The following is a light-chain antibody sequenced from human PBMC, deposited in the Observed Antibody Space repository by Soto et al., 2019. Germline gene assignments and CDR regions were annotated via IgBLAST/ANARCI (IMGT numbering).Light chain of an antibody. J-gene: IGLJ2*01. Sequence: QSALTQPASVSGSPGQSITISCTGTSSDVGGYNYVSWYQQHPGKAPKLMIYDVSNRPSGVSNRCSGSKSGNTASLTTSGRQDEEEADDYCCTYTSSSTRVVFGGGTQLTVL. V-gene: IGLV2-14*01. CDR2: DVS. CDR3: CTYTSSSTRVV. CDR1: SSDVGGYNY.